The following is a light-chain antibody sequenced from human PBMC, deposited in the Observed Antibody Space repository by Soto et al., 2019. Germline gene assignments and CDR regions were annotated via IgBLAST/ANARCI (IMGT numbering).Light chain of an antibody. CDR1: QTISTW. CDR3: QQYDNYPLT. CDR2: QAS. J-gene: IGKJ4*01. Sequence: DIQMAQSPSTLSANVGDRVSITCRAGQTISTWLAWYQQKPGKAPNLLIYQASTLETGVPSRFSGSGSGTEFTLTISGLQPDDFATYYCQQYDNYPLTFGGGTKVEI. V-gene: IGKV1-5*03.